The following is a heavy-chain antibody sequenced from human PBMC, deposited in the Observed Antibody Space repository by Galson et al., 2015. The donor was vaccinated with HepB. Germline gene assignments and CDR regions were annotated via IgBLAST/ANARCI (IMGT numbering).Heavy chain of an antibody. CDR1: GFTFNNYG. D-gene: IGHD3-3*01. J-gene: IGHJ4*02. Sequence: SLRLSCAASGFTFNNYGMAWVRQAPGKGPEWVSTITASGGDTFYAGSVKGRFTTSRDNSKNMFFLQMNSLRAEDSAIYYCANAGGDFWSGFESWGQGTLVTVSS. V-gene: IGHV3-23*01. CDR3: ANAGGDFWSGFES. CDR2: ITASGGDT.